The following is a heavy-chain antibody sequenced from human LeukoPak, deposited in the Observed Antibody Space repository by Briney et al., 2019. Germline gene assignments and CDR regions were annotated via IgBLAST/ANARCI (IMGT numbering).Heavy chain of an antibody. CDR3: AREAPYYDFWSGYSHDAFDI. CDR1: GGSISSGSYY. CDR2: IYTSGST. J-gene: IGHJ3*02. D-gene: IGHD3-3*01. V-gene: IGHV4-61*02. Sequence: PSQTLSLTCTVSGGSISSGSYYWSWIRQPAGKGLEWIGRIYTSGSTNYSPSLKSRVTISVDTSKNQFSLKLSSVTAADTAVYYCAREAPYYDFWSGYSHDAFDIWGQGTMVTVSS.